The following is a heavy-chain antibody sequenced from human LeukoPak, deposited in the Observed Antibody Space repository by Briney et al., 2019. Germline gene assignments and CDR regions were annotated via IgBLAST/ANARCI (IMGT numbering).Heavy chain of an antibody. D-gene: IGHD6-19*01. CDR3: ARGGNGWFFDD. CDR1: VYGFTNYG. V-gene: IGHV1-18*01. J-gene: IGHJ4*02. Sequence: GASVKVSCKASVYGFTNYGISWVRHAPGQRLEWVGWVNGCNGNTNYAQKDQDRVTMTTDTSTNTAYMELRRLRSDDTAVYYCARGGNGWFFDDWGQGTLVTVYS. CDR2: VNGCNGNT.